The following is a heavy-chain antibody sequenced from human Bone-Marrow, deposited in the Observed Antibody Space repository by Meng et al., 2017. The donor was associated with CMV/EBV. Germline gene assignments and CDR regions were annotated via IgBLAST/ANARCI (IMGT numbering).Heavy chain of an antibody. V-gene: IGHV3-30*18. CDR3: AKDYNYNPFY. Sequence: QVQLVESGGGVVQPGRSLRLSCAASGFTFSSYGMHWVRQAPGKGLERVAVISYDGSNKYYADPVKGRFTISRDNSKNTLYLQMNSLRAEDTAVYYCAKDYNYNPFYWGQGTLVTVSS. J-gene: IGHJ4*02. CDR1: GFTFSSYG. CDR2: ISYDGSNK. D-gene: IGHD1-20*01.